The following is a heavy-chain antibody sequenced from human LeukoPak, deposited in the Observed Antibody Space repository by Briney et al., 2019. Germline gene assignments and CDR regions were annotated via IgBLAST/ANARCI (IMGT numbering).Heavy chain of an antibody. V-gene: IGHV1-8*01. J-gene: IGHJ6*02. CDR2: MNPNSGNT. CDR3: ARRFDFWSGYGMDV. Sequence: HAASVKVSCKASGYTFTSYDINWVRQATGQGLEWMGWMNPNSGNTGYAQKFQGRVTMTRNTSISTAYMELSSLRSEDTAVYYCARRFDFWSGYGMDVWGQGTTVTVSS. D-gene: IGHD3-3*01. CDR1: GYTFTSYD.